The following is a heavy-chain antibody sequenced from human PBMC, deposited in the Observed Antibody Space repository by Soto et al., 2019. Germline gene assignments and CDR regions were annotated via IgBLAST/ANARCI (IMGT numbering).Heavy chain of an antibody. CDR2: INHSGST. V-gene: IGHV4-34*01. Sequence: SETLSLTCAVYGASLSDNYCNWLRQPPGKGLEWIGEINHSGSTNYNPSLKSRVTISVDTSKNQFSLKLSSVTAADTAVYYCARVTLAKYYYYGMDVWGQGTTVTVSS. J-gene: IGHJ6*02. CDR3: ARVTLAKYYYYGMDV. CDR1: GASLSDNY. D-gene: IGHD3-16*01.